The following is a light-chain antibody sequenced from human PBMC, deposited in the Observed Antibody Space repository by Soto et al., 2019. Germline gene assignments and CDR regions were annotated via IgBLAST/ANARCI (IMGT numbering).Light chain of an antibody. CDR1: QSVSIK. CDR2: DTS. CDR3: QQYNNWPPIT. J-gene: IGKJ5*01. Sequence: EIVLIQSRSTRSLSAEGRATRSCWVSQSVSIKLAWYQQRPGQAPRLLIYDTSTRATGIPARFSGSGSGTEFTLTISSLQSEDFAVYYCQQYNNWPPITLGQGTRLEI. V-gene: IGKV3-15*01.